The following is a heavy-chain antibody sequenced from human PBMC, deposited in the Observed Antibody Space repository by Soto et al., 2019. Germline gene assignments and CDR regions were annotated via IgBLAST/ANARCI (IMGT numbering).Heavy chain of an antibody. D-gene: IGHD3-3*01. V-gene: IGHV1-18*04. CDR1: GYTFTSYG. CDR2: ISAYNGNT. J-gene: IGHJ6*02. Sequence: ASVKVSCKASGYTFTSYGISWVRQAPGQGLEWMGWISAYNGNTNYAQKLQGRVTMTTDTSTSTAYMELRSLRSDDTAVYYCARRYYDFWRGYYDHYYYYGMDVWGQGTRVTVSS. CDR3: ARRYYDFWRGYYDHYYYYGMDV.